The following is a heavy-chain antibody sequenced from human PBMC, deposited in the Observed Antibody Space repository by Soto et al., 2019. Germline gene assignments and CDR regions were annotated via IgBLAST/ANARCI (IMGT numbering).Heavy chain of an antibody. CDR1: GAAISDYY. Sequence: QVQLQESGPGLVKPSETLSLTCSVSGAAISDYYWTWIRQPPGEGLEWIGHIYNTGRPTYSPSLKSRGTISVDTSKNQFSLNLSTVTAADTAVYFCARFLRSGSHWSAFDIWGQGTKVTVSP. CDR2: IYNTGRP. V-gene: IGHV4-59*01. D-gene: IGHD3-3*01. J-gene: IGHJ3*02. CDR3: ARFLRSGSHWSAFDI.